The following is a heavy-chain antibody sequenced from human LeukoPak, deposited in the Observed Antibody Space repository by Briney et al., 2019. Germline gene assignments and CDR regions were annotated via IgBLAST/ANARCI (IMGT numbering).Heavy chain of an antibody. CDR1: GYIFRDYG. Sequence: GASVKVSCKASGYIFRDYGVPWMRQAPGQGLVWMGWINTGDFNTHYAQNFQGRLTLTADTSTNTVYLELRSLRPDDAAVFYCARSHGSSDDTWDATGGDSWGQGTLVTVSS. CDR2: INTGDFNT. J-gene: IGHJ4*02. CDR3: ARSHGSSDDTWDATGGDS. D-gene: IGHD1-1*01. V-gene: IGHV1-18*01.